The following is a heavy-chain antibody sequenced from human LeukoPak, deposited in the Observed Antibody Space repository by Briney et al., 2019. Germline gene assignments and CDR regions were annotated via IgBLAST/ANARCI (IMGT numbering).Heavy chain of an antibody. CDR1: GYTFTSYG. D-gene: IGHD2-2*01. CDR3: AREEEAPAGDRSGMDV. V-gene: IGHV1-18*01. Sequence: ASVKVSCKASGYTFTSYGISWVRRAPGQGLEWMGWISAYNGNTNYAKKLQGRVTMTTDTSTSTAYMELRSLRSDDTAVYYCAREEEAPAGDRSGMDVWGQGTTVTVSS. CDR2: ISAYNGNT. J-gene: IGHJ6*02.